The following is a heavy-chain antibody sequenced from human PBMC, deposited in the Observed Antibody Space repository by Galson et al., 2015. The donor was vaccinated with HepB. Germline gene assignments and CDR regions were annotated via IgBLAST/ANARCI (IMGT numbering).Heavy chain of an antibody. CDR1: GFTLCSYG. Sequence: SLRLSCAASGFTLCSYGMHWVRQTPEKGLQWVSVLYSGGDTYYADSVKGRFIISRDNSRNTVYLQMNSLRAEDTAVYFCVRDNQHGSGDYWGQGTMVTVSS. D-gene: IGHD6-19*01. CDR2: LYSGGDT. J-gene: IGHJ4*02. V-gene: IGHV3-66*01. CDR3: VRDNQHGSGDY.